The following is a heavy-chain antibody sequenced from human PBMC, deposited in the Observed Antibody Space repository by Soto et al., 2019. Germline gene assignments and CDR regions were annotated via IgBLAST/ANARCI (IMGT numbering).Heavy chain of an antibody. CDR2: ISAYNGNT. CDR1: GYTFTSYG. V-gene: IGHV1-18*01. J-gene: IGHJ4*02. D-gene: IGHD1-26*01. CDR3: AGGCRYSGSYSPGFGY. Sequence: VKASCKASGYTFTSYGISWVRQAPGQGLEWMGWISAYNGNTNYAQKPQGRVTMTTDTATSTAYMELRSLRSDDTAVYYCAGGCRYSGSYSPGFGYWGQGTLVTVSS.